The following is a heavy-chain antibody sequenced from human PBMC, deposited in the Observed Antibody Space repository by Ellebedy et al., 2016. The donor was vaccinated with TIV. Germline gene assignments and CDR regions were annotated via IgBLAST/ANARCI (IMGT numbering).Heavy chain of an antibody. D-gene: IGHD3-22*01. V-gene: IGHV3-53*04. Sequence: GESLKISCAVSGFNVSNNYMSWVRQAPGKGLEWVSVIYSGGSTYYADSVKGRFTISRHNFKNTLYLQMNSLRPEDTAVYYCARAGIGYQKRIGCFDPWGQGTLVTVSS. CDR1: GFNVSNNY. CDR2: IYSGGST. J-gene: IGHJ5*02. CDR3: ARAGIGYQKRIGCFDP.